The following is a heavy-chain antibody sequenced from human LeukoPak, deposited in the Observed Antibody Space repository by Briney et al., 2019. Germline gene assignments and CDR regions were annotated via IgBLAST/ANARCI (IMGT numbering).Heavy chain of an antibody. CDR2: IYTTGCT. CDR1: GGSINNYF. CDR3: ARIGGNFPSLDS. D-gene: IGHD4-23*01. J-gene: IGHJ5*01. Sequence: PSETLSLTCTVSGGSINNYFWSWVRQPAGKGLEWIGRIYTTGCTNYTPSLKSRVTMSVDTSKNQFSLKLTSVTAADTAVYYCARIGGNFPSLDSWGQGILVTVSS. V-gene: IGHV4-4*07.